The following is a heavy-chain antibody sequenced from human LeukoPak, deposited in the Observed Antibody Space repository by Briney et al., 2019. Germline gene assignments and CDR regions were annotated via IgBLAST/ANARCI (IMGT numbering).Heavy chain of an antibody. CDR1: GGSISSSSYY. D-gene: IGHD2-2*01. J-gene: IGHJ5*02. CDR2: IYYSGST. Sequence: PSETLSLTCTVSGGSISSSSYYWGWIRQPPGKGLEWIGSIYYSGSTYYNPPLKSRVTISVDTSKNQFSLKLSSVTAADTAVYYCARDGSVVPAAIPLRLFDPWGQGTLVTVSS. CDR3: ARDGSVVPAAIPLRLFDP. V-gene: IGHV4-39*07.